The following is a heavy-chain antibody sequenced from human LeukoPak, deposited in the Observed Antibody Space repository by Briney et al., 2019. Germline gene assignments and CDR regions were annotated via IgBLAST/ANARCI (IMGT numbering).Heavy chain of an antibody. CDR3: ARDGLQMTTVTTGVLDY. V-gene: IGHV3-23*01. CDR1: GFTFSSYA. CDR2: ISGSGGST. J-gene: IGHJ4*02. Sequence: GGSLRLSCAASGFTFSSYAMSWVRQAPGKGLEWVSAISGSGGSTYYADSVKGRFTISRDNSKNTLYLQMNSLRAEDTAVYYCARDGLQMTTVTTGVLDYWGQGTLVTVSS. D-gene: IGHD4-17*01.